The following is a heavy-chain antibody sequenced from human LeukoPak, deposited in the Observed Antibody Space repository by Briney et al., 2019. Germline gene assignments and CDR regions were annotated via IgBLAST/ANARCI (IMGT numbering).Heavy chain of an antibody. Sequence: GGSLRLSCAASGFTFSSYEMNWVRQAPGKGLEWVSYISSSGSTIYYADSVKGRFTISRDDAKNSLYLQMNSLRVEDTAVYYCAREWGSRIDYWGQGTLVTVSS. CDR2: ISSSGSTI. CDR3: AREWGSRIDY. D-gene: IGHD3-16*01. J-gene: IGHJ4*02. V-gene: IGHV3-48*03. CDR1: GFTFSSYE.